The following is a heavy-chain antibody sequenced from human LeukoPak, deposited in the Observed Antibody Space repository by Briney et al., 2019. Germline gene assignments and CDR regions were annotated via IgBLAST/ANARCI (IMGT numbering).Heavy chain of an antibody. Sequence: PSETLSLTCTVSGVSIYISTYYWVWIRQPPGKGLEWIGSIYYSGSTHYNPSLKSRVTISVDTSKNQFSLNLSSVTAADTAVYYCATELWLAPGHFDYWGQGTLVTVSS. V-gene: IGHV4-39*01. CDR3: ATELWLAPGHFDY. CDR2: IYYSGST. J-gene: IGHJ4*02. CDR1: GVSIYISTYY. D-gene: IGHD6-19*01.